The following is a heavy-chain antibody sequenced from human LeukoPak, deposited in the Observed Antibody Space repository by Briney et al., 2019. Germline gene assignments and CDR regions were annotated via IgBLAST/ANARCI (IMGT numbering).Heavy chain of an antibody. D-gene: IGHD3-10*01. CDR2: IYWDDDK. V-gene: IGHV2-5*02. CDR3: AHRLLQGHYRDSGKFDY. Sequence: SGPTLVNPTQTLTLTCTFSGFSLITNGVGVGWIRQPPGKALECLALIYWDDDKRYNPSLKTRLTITKDTSKNQVVLTMTNMDPVDTGTYYCAHRLLQGHYRDSGKFDYWGQGTLVTVSS. J-gene: IGHJ4*02. CDR1: GFSLITNGVG.